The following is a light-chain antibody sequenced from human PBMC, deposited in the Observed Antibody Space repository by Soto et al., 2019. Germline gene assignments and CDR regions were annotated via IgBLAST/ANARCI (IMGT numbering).Light chain of an antibody. CDR2: STS. Sequence: QAVVTQEPSFSVSPGGTVTLTCGLSSGSVSTTYYPSWYQQTPGQAPRTLIYSTSTRSSGVPDRFSGSILGNKAALTITGAQAEDESDYYCVLYMGSGISVFGGGTKVTVL. V-gene: IGLV8-61*01. CDR1: SGSVSTTYY. J-gene: IGLJ3*02. CDR3: VLYMGSGISV.